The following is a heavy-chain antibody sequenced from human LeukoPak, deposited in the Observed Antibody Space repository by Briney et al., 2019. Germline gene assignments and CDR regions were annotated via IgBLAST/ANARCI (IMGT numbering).Heavy chain of an antibody. D-gene: IGHD3-16*01. Sequence: PSETLSLTCAVYGGSFSGYYWSWIRQPPGKGLEWIGSIDYRERTTYNPSLKSRVTISADTSKNQFSLQLSSVTVTDTAVYYCANYVSGTMRDYWGQGTLVTVSS. V-gene: IGHV4-34*01. CDR1: GGSFSGYY. CDR3: ANYVSGTMRDY. CDR2: IDYRERT. J-gene: IGHJ4*02.